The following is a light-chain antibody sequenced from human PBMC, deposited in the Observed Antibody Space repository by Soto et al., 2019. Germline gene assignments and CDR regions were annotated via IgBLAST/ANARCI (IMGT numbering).Light chain of an antibody. J-gene: IGLJ1*01. CDR3: KSYAGSNTYV. Sequence: QSVLTQPASVSGSPGQSFTISCTGTSXDVGVYDFVSWYQHHPGKAPRLIIYEVVQRPSGVPDRFSGSKSGNTASLTVSGLQAADEADYFCKSYAGSNTYVFGSGTKVTVL. CDR2: EVV. CDR1: SXDVGVYDF. V-gene: IGLV2-8*01.